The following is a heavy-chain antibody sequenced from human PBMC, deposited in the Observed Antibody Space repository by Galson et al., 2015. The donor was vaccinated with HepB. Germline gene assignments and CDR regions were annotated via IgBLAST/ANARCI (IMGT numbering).Heavy chain of an antibody. CDR2: IRTTPYGGTT. J-gene: IGHJ6*02. CDR3: TLIGPRPYYYGMDV. CDR1: GFTFGDSG. V-gene: IGHV3-49*04. Sequence: SLRLSGAASGFTFGDSGMSWGRQAPGKGLERVGFIRTTPYGGTTEYAASVKGRFTIARDDTKGIAYLQMNSLKTDDTAVYYCTLIGPRPYYYGMDVSCLGPTVTVSS.